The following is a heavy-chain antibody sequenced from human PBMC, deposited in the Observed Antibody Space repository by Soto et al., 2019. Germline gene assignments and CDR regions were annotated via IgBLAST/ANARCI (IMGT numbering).Heavy chain of an antibody. D-gene: IGHD3-16*01. Sequence: QVQLVQSGAEVKKPGAPVKVSCKASGYTFTSSGISWVRQAPGQGLEWMGWISAYNGNTNYAQKLQGRVTMTTVTGTSTAYMELRSLRADDRAVYYCARDGGVTPFFWFDPWCEGTLVTVSS. CDR2: ISAYNGNT. CDR1: GYTFTSSG. J-gene: IGHJ5*02. V-gene: IGHV1-18*04. CDR3: ARDGGVTPFFWFDP.